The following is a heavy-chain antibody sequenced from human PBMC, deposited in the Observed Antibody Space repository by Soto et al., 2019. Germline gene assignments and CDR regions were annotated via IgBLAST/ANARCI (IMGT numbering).Heavy chain of an antibody. J-gene: IGHJ3*02. Sequence: VQLLESGGGLVQPGGSLRLSCAASGFTFSSYAMSWVRQAPGKGLEWVSSIRGSGGSTNYADSVKGRFPISRDNSKNTLYLRMNSLRVEDTAVYYCAKAYSMTIFGVVIETPGDGFDIWGQGTMVTVSS. CDR2: IRGSGGST. D-gene: IGHD3-3*01. V-gene: IGHV3-23*01. CDR3: AKAYSMTIFGVVIETPGDGFDI. CDR1: GFTFSSYA.